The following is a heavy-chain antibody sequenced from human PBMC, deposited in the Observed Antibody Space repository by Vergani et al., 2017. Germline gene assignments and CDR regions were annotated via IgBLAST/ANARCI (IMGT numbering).Heavy chain of an antibody. J-gene: IGHJ3*02. D-gene: IGHD3-22*01. Sequence: QLQLQESGPGLVKPSETLSLTCTVSGGSISSSSYYWGWIRQPPGKGLEWIGSIYYSGSTYYNPSLKSRVTISVDTSKNQFSLKLSSVTAADTAVYYCARPHYDSSGYYSPNAFDIWGQGTMVTVSS. V-gene: IGHV4-39*01. CDR3: ARPHYDSSGYYSPNAFDI. CDR1: GGSISSSSYY. CDR2: IYYSGST.